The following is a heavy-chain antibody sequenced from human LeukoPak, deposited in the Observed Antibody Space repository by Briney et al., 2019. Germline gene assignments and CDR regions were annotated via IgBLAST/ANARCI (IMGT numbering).Heavy chain of an antibody. Sequence: GSLRLSCAASGFTFSSFIMSWVRQAPGKGLEWVSSISSSGANTYYADSVKGRFTVSRDNSKNTLYLQMNSLRAEDTAVYYCAKDSISRRSDYWGQGTLVTVSS. CDR2: ISSSGANT. V-gene: IGHV3-23*01. D-gene: IGHD2-21*01. J-gene: IGHJ4*02. CDR1: GFTFSSFI. CDR3: AKDSISRRSDY.